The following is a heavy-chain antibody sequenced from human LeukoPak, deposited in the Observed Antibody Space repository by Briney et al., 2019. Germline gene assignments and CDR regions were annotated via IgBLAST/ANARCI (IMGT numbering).Heavy chain of an antibody. V-gene: IGHV3-21*01. CDR1: CLYLISSC. CDR3: AEGRAIRPEFDMDV. J-gene: IGHJ6*03. CDR2: ISSGGSYI. Sequence: PGGSLRLSCAPFCLYLISSCVSCVCQAPGKGLEWVAYISSGGSYIYYADSVKGRFTISRDNAKNSLYLQMNSLSAEDTAVYYWAEGRAIRPEFDMDVWGKGTTVTVSS. D-gene: IGHD1-1*01.